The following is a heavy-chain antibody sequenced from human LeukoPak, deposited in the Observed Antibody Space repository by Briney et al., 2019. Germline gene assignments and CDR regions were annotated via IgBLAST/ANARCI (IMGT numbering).Heavy chain of an antibody. CDR2: INHSGST. D-gene: IGHD3-10*01. CDR3: ASLSMVRGVIYYYYYMDV. V-gene: IGHV4-34*01. Sequence: PSETLSPTCAVYGGSFSGYYWSWIRQPPGKGLEWIGEINHSGSTNYNPSLKSRVTISVDTSKNQFSLKLSSVTAADTAVYYCASLSMVRGVIYYYYYMDVWGKGTTVTVSS. CDR1: GGSFSGYY. J-gene: IGHJ6*03.